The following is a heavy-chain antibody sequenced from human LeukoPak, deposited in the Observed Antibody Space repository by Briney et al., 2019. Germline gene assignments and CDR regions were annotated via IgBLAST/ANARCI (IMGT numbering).Heavy chain of an antibody. V-gene: IGHV3-33*08. CDR3: ARGGSSWFHYYYGMDV. CDR2: IWYDGSNK. J-gene: IGHJ6*02. D-gene: IGHD6-13*01. Sequence: PGGSLRLSCAASGFTFSSYWMHWVRQAPGKGLEWVAVIWYDGSNKYYADSVKGRFTISRDNSKNTLYLQMNSLRAEDTAVYYCARGGSSWFHYYYGMDVWGQGTTVTVSS. CDR1: GFTFSSYW.